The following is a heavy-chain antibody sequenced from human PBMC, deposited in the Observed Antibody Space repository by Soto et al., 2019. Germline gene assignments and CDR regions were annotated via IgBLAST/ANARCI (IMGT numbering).Heavy chain of an antibody. CDR1: GYTFTSYA. D-gene: IGHD4-17*01. V-gene: IGHV1-3*01. CDR3: ATEGDYTTPFDY. J-gene: IGHJ4*02. Sequence: ASVKVSCKASGYTFTSYAMHWVRQAPGQRLEWMGWINAGNGNTKYSQKIQGRVTITRDTSASTAYMELSSLRSEDTAVYYCATEGDYTTPFDYWGQGTLVTVSS. CDR2: INAGNGNT.